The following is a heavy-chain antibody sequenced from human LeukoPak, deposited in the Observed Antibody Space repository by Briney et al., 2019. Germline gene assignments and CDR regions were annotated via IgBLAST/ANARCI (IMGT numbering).Heavy chain of an antibody. Sequence: SETLSLTCAVYGGSLSGYYWSWIRQPQGKGLEWIGEINHSGSTNYNPSLKSRVTISVDTSKNQFSLQLSSVTAADTAVYYCARAVVVVTAPIPYYFDYWGQGTLVTVSS. CDR2: INHSGST. CDR1: GGSLSGYY. D-gene: IGHD2-21*02. V-gene: IGHV4-34*01. J-gene: IGHJ4*02. CDR3: ARAVVVVTAPIPYYFDY.